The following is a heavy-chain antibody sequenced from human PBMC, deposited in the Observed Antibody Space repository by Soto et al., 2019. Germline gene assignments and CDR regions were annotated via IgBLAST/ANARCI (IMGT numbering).Heavy chain of an antibody. D-gene: IGHD2-2*01. V-gene: IGHV5-10-1*01. CDR3: ARPCTGCMGADGMDV. CDR2: IDPSDSYT. J-gene: IGHJ6*02. CDR1: GYSFIIYW. Sequence: GESLKISCNGSGYSFIIYWISWVRQMPGKGLEWMGRIDPSDSYTDYSPSFQGHVTISADRSTNTIYLQWSSLKASDTAMYYCARPCTGCMGADGMDVWGQGTTVTVSS.